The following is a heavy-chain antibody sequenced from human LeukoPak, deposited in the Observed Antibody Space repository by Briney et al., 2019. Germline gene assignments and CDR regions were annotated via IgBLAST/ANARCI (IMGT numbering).Heavy chain of an antibody. D-gene: IGHD4-17*01. V-gene: IGHV4-31*03. J-gene: IGHJ4*02. Sequence: PSQTLSLTCTVSGGSISSGGYYWSWIRQNPGKGLEWIEYIYYSGSTYYNPSLKSRVTISVDTSKNQFSLKLSSVTAADTAVYYCARLGGWLYGDDDYWGQGTLVTVSS. CDR3: ARLGGWLYGDDDY. CDR2: IYYSGST. CDR1: GGSISSGGYY.